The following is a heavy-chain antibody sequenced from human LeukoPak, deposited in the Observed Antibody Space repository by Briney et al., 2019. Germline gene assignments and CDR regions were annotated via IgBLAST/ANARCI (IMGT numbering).Heavy chain of an antibody. V-gene: IGHV3-33*01. Sequence: PGGSLRLSCAASGFTFSTYGMHWVRQAPGNGLEWVAFIWYDGSNKYYADSVKGRFTISRDNSKNTLYLQMNSLRAEDTAVYYCARGEWELFRWGQGTLVTVSS. CDR1: GFTFSTYG. J-gene: IGHJ4*02. CDR3: ARGEWELFR. D-gene: IGHD1-26*01. CDR2: IWYDGSNK.